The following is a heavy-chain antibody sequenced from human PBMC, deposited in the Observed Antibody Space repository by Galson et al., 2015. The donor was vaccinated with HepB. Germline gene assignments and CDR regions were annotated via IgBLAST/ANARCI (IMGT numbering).Heavy chain of an antibody. V-gene: IGHV3-23*01. CDR2: ITGSGGNT. CDR1: AFTFRIYA. CDR3: AKVPNFYCSGGNCYFDY. D-gene: IGHD2-15*01. J-gene: IGHJ4*02. Sequence: SLRLSSPAYAFTFRIYAMSCARQAPRKGLECVSAITGSGGNTYYAASVKGRFTISRDNSKKTLYLQMNSLRAEDTAIYYCAKVPNFYCSGGNCYFDYWGQGTLVTVSS.